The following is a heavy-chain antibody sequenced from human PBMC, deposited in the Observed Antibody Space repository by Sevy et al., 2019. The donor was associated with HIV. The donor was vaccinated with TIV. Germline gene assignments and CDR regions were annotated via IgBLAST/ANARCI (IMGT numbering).Heavy chain of an antibody. V-gene: IGHV4-31*03. Sequence: SETLSLTCTVSDGSISSGDYYWSWIRQHPGKGLEWIGYIYYSGSTYYNPSLKSRVTISLDTSKNHFSLKLSSVTAADTAVYYCARDSGYDRFDYWGQGTLVTVSS. D-gene: IGHD5-12*01. CDR1: DGSISSGDYY. J-gene: IGHJ4*02. CDR3: ARDSGYDRFDY. CDR2: IYYSGST.